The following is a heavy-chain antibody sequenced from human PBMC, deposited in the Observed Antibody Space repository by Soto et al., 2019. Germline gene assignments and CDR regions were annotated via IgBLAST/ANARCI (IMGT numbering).Heavy chain of an antibody. CDR1: GFIFSAYW. CDR2: ISSSSSYT. D-gene: IGHD3-22*01. Sequence: PGGSLRLSCAGSGFIFSAYWMSWVRHAPGKGLEWVSYISSSSSYTNYADSVKGRFTISRDNARNSLYLQMNSLRAEDTAVYYCARGIPNYYDSSGYRPYWGQGTLVTVSS. V-gene: IGHV3-11*05. CDR3: ARGIPNYYDSSGYRPY. J-gene: IGHJ4*02.